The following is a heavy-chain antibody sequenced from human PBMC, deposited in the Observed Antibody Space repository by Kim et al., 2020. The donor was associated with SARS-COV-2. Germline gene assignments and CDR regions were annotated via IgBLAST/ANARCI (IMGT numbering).Heavy chain of an antibody. CDR3: ARSGVVVVTLYYYYGMDV. J-gene: IGHJ6*02. CDR1: GFTFSSYE. D-gene: IGHD2-21*02. Sequence: GGSLRLSCAASGFTFSSYEMNWVRQAPGKGLEWVSYISSSGSTIYYADSVKGRFTISRDNAKNSLYLQMNSLRAEDTAVYYCARSGVVVVTLYYYYGMDVWGQGTTVTVSS. V-gene: IGHV3-48*03. CDR2: ISSSGSTI.